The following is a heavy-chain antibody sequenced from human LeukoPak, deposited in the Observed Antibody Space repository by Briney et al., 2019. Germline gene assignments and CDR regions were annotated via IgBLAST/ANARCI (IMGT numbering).Heavy chain of an antibody. V-gene: IGHV3-23*01. CDR2: ISGSGGST. Sequence: PGGSLRLSCAASGFTFSSYAMSWVRQAPGKGLEWVSVISGSGGSTYSAESVKGRFTISRDNSKNTLYLQMNSLRVEDTAVYYCAKGPRASGCTYFDYWGQGTLVTVSS. D-gene: IGHD6-19*01. CDR1: GFTFSSYA. CDR3: AKGPRASGCTYFDY. J-gene: IGHJ4*02.